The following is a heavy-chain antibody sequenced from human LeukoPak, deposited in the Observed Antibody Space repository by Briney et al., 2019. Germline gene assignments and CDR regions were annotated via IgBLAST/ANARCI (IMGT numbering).Heavy chain of an antibody. CDR3: ARDHGYSYGSIFDY. Sequence: ASVKVSCKASGGTFSSYAITWVRQAPGQGLEWMGWISAYNGNTNYAQKLQGRVTMTTDTSTSTAYMEVRSLRFDDTAVYYCARDHGYSYGSIFDYWGQGTLVTVSS. J-gene: IGHJ4*02. CDR2: ISAYNGNT. CDR1: GGTFSSYA. V-gene: IGHV1-18*01. D-gene: IGHD5-18*01.